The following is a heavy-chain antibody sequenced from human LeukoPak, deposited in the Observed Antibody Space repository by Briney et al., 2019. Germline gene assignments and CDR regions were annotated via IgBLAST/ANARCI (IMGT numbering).Heavy chain of an antibody. CDR2: INPSGGST. CDR1: GYTFTSYY. Sequence: ASVKVSCKASGYTFTSYYMHWVRQATGQGLEWMGIINPSGGSTSYAQKFQGRVTMTRDTSTSTVYMELSSLRSEDTAVYYCARDLEQQLTFDYWGQGTLVTVSS. CDR3: ARDLEQQLTFDY. V-gene: IGHV1-46*01. J-gene: IGHJ4*02. D-gene: IGHD6-13*01.